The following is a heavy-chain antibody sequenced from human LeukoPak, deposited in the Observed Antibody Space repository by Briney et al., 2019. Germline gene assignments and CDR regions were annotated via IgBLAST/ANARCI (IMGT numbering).Heavy chain of an antibody. Sequence: ASVKVSCKASGYTFTSYAMNWVRQAPGQGLEWMGWINTNTGNPTYAQGFTGRFVFSLDTSVSTAYLQISSLKAEDTAVYYCARTPTIFGVVIPNWFDPWGQGTLVTVSS. CDR2: INTNTGNP. CDR1: GYTFTSYA. J-gene: IGHJ5*02. V-gene: IGHV7-4-1*02. D-gene: IGHD3-3*01. CDR3: ARTPTIFGVVIPNWFDP.